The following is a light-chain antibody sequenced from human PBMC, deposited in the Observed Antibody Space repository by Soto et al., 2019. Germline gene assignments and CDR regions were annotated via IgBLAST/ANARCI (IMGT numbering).Light chain of an antibody. CDR1: SSNIGSNT. J-gene: IGLJ3*02. CDR2: SNS. CDR3: ATWDDSPNAWV. Sequence: QSVLTQPPSASGTPGQRVTISCSGSSSNIGSNTVNWYQRLPGTAPELLIFSNSQRPSGVPDRFSGSKSDTSASLAISGLQSEDEADYYCATWDDSPNAWVFGGGTKLTVL. V-gene: IGLV1-44*01.